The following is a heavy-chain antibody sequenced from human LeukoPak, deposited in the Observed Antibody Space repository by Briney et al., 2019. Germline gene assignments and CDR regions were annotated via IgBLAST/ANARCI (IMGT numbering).Heavy chain of an antibody. Sequence: GGSLRLSCAASGFTFSSCAMHWVRQAPGKGLEYVSAISSNGGSTYYANSVKGRFTISRDNSKNTLYLQMGSLRVEDMAVYYCARTQGDFWSGYYWFDPWGQGTLVTVSS. CDR3: ARTQGDFWSGYYWFDP. D-gene: IGHD3-3*01. V-gene: IGHV3-64*01. J-gene: IGHJ5*02. CDR2: ISSNGGST. CDR1: GFTFSSCA.